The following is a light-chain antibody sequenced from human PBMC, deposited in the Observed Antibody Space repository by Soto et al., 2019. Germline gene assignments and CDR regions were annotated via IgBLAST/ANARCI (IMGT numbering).Light chain of an antibody. CDR1: SSDVGGYNY. V-gene: IGLV2-14*01. Sequence: QAVVTQPASVSGSPGQSITISCTGTSSDVGGYNYVSWYQQHPGKAPKLMIYDVSNRPSGVSNRFSGSKSGNTASLTISGLQAEDEADYYCSLYTSSSTVVFGGGTQVTVL. CDR2: DVS. CDR3: SLYTSSSTVV. J-gene: IGLJ2*01.